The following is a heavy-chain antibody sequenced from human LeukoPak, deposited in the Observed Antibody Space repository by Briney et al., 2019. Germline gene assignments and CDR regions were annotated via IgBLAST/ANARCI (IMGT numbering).Heavy chain of an antibody. CDR2: IYYSGST. CDR1: GGSISSYY. V-gene: IGHV4-59*01. J-gene: IGHJ4*02. D-gene: IGHD3-16*02. CDR3: ARGPMITFGGVIVYYFDY. Sequence: SETLSLTCTVSGGSISSYYWSWIRQPPGKGLEWIGYIYYSGSTNYNPSLKSRVTISVDTSKNQFSLKLSSVTAADTAVYYCARGPMITFGGVIVYYFDYWGQGTLVTVSS.